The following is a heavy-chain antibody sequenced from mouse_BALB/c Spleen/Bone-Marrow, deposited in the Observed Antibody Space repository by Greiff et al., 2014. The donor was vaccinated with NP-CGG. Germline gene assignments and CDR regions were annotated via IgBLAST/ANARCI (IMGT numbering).Heavy chain of an antibody. CDR1: GFAFSSYD. CDR3: ARVLRVYAMDY. J-gene: IGHJ4*01. CDR2: ISSGGSYT. D-gene: IGHD2-4*01. V-gene: IGHV5-9*02. Sequence: EVKLVEPGGGLVKPGGSLKLSCAASGFAFSSYDMSWVRQTPEKRLEWVATISSGGSYTYYPDSVKGRFTISRDNARNTLYLQMSSLRSEDTALYYCARVLRVYAMDYWGQGTSVTVSS.